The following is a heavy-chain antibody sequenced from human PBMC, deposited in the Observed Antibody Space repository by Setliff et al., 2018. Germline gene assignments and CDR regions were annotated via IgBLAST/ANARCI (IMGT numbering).Heavy chain of an antibody. J-gene: IGHJ6*03. Sequence: SETLSLTCTVSGGSVSSTSYYWGWIRQPPGKGLEWIGTIYYTGTTYYSPSLKSRVTISLDTSKNQFSLKLSSVTAADTAVFYCARDREQLVPTTRVFLSYLMDVWGKGTTVTVSS. CDR1: GGSVSSTSYY. V-gene: IGHV4-39*02. CDR3: ARDREQLVPTTRVFLSYLMDV. D-gene: IGHD6-6*01. CDR2: IYYTGTT.